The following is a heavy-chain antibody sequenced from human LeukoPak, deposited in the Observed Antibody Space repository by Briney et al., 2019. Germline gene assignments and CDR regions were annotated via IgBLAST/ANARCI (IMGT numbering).Heavy chain of an antibody. CDR2: IIPIFGTA. D-gene: IGHD5-18*01. CDR1: GGTFSSYA. CDR3: ARDEAYSYGFDY. V-gene: IGHV1-69*13. Sequence: SVKVSCKASGGTFSSYAISWVRQAPGQGLEWMGGIIPIFGTANYAQKFQGRVTITADESTSTAYMELSSLRSEDTAVYYCARDEAYSYGFDYWGQGTLVTVSS. J-gene: IGHJ4*02.